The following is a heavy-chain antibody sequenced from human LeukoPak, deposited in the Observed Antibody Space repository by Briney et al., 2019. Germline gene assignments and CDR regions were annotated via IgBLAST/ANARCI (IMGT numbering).Heavy chain of an antibody. Sequence: GGSLRLSCAASGFTFSTYNMNWVRQAPGKGLEWVSAISGSGGSTYYADSVKGRFTISRDNSKNTLYLQMNSLRAEDTAVYYCAKDAPAQLPTAVFDYWGQGTLVTVSS. CDR1: GFTFSTYN. V-gene: IGHV3-23*01. CDR3: AKDAPAQLPTAVFDY. CDR2: ISGSGGST. J-gene: IGHJ4*02. D-gene: IGHD2-2*01.